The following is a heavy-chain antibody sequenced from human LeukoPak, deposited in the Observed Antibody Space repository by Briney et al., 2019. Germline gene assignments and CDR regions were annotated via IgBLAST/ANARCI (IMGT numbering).Heavy chain of an antibody. J-gene: IGHJ5*02. CDR2: IYYSGST. CDR3: ARGYVSFDP. D-gene: IGHD1-14*01. V-gene: IGHV4-59*01. CDR1: GGSITIYY. Sequence: SGTLSLTCTVSGGSITIYYWSWIRQPAGKGLEWIGYIYYSGSTNYNPSLKSRVTISVDTSKNQFSLKLSSVTAADTAVYYCARGYVSFDPWGQGTLVTVSS.